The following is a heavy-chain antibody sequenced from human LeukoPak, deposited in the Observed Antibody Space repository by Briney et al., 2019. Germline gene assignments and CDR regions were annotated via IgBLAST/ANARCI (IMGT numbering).Heavy chain of an antibody. Sequence: SETLSLTCTVSGVSISSYYWSWIRQPAGKGLEWIGRIYTSGSTNYNPSLKSRVTMSVDTSKNQFSLKLSSVTAADTAVYYCARQPPGLVGARSDFDYWGQGTLVTVSS. CDR3: ARQPPGLVGARSDFDY. J-gene: IGHJ4*02. V-gene: IGHV4-4*07. CDR1: GVSISSYY. CDR2: IYTSGST. D-gene: IGHD1-26*01.